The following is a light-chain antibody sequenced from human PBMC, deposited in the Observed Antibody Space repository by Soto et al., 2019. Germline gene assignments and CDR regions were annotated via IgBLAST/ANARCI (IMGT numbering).Light chain of an antibody. CDR1: SSDVGGYNY. J-gene: IGLJ3*02. Sequence: QSVLTQPASVSGSPGQSITISCIGTSSDVGGYNYVSWYQQHPGKAPKLMIYEVSNRPSGVSNRFSGSKSGNTASLTISGLQAEDEADSYCNSYTKSSTLNWVFGGGTKLTVL. V-gene: IGLV2-14*01. CDR3: NSYTKSSTLNWV. CDR2: EVS.